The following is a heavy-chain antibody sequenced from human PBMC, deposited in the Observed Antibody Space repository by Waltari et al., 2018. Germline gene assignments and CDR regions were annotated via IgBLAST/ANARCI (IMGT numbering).Heavy chain of an antibody. CDR2: ICYSGST. V-gene: IGHV4-59*01. CDR1: GGSISSYS. D-gene: IGHD1-26*01. J-gene: IGHJ3*02. Sequence: QVQLQESGPGLVKPSETLSLTCTVSGGSISSYSWSWSRQPPGKGLEWIGYICYSGSTNYNPSLKSRVTISLDTSKNQFSLKLSSVTAADTAVYYCARRQYSGSYWGYHTATDAFDIWGQGTMVTVSS. CDR3: ARRQYSGSYWGYHTATDAFDI.